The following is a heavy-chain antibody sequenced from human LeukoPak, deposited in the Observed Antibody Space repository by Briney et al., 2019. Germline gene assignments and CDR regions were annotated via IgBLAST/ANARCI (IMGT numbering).Heavy chain of an antibody. V-gene: IGHV1-69*04. Sequence: SVKVSCKASGGTFSSYAISWVRQAPGQGLEWMGRIIPILGIANYAQKFQGRVTITADKSTSTAYMELSSLRSEDTAVYYCARADGDYYDSSGYDYWGQGTLVTVSS. CDR1: GGTFSSYA. CDR3: ARADGDYYDSSGYDY. J-gene: IGHJ4*02. CDR2: IIPILGIA. D-gene: IGHD3-22*01.